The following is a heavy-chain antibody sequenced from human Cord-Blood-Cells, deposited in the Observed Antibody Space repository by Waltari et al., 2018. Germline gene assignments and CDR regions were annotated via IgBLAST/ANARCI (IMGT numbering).Heavy chain of an antibody. D-gene: IGHD6-19*01. CDR3: ARGNGGSGWYYYGMDV. V-gene: IGHV4-34*01. J-gene: IGHJ6*02. CDR1: GGSFSGYY. Sequence: QVQLQQWGAGLLKPSETLSLTCAVYGGSFSGYYWSWIRHPPGKGLEWIGEINHSGSTNYNPSLKSRVTISVDTSKNQFSLKLSSVTAADTAVYYCARGNGGSGWYYYGMDVWGQGTTVTVSS. CDR2: INHSGST.